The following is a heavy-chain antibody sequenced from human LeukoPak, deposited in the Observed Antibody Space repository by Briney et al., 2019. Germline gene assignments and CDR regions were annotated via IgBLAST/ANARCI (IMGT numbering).Heavy chain of an antibody. D-gene: IGHD6-13*01. CDR1: GGSISSYY. V-gene: IGHV4-59*08. CDR3: ARPSSSSWYSKGGSAFDI. CDR2: IYYSGST. Sequence: SETLSLTCTVSGGSISSYYWSWIRQPPGKGLEWIGYIYYSGSTNYNPSLTSRVTLSVDTSKNQFSLKLSSVTAADTAVYYCARPSSSSWYSKGGSAFDIWGQGTMVTVSS. J-gene: IGHJ3*02.